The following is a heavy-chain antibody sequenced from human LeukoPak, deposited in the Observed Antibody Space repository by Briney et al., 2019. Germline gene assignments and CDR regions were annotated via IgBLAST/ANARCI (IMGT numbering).Heavy chain of an antibody. CDR1: GNYL. CDR2: INSDVSWT. J-gene: IGHJ4*02. V-gene: IGHV3-74*01. CDR3: VSLYETY. D-gene: IGHD3-10*01. Sequence: GGSLRLSCAASGNYLMHWVRQVPGKALVWVSHINSDVSWTSYADSAKCRFTISKDNAKDTVYLQMNSLRAEDTAVYYCVSLYETYWGRGTLVTVSS.